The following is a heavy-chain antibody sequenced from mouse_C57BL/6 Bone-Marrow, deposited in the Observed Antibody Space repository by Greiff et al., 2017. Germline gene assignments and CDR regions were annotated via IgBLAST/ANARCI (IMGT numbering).Heavy chain of an antibody. CDR1: GYTFTSYG. J-gene: IGHJ4*01. Sequence: VQLQQSGAELARPGASVKLSCKASGYTFTSYGISWVKQRTGQGLEWIGEIYPRSGNTYYNEKFKGKATLTADKSSSTAYMALRSLTSEDSAVYFCARWGLRRGYAMDYWGQGTSVTVSS. D-gene: IGHD3-1*01. CDR2: IYPRSGNT. CDR3: ARWGLRRGYAMDY. V-gene: IGHV1-81*01.